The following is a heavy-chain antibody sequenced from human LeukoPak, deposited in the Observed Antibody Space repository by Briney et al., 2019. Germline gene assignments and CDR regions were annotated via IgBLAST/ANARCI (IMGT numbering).Heavy chain of an antibody. CDR1: GYTFTNYA. J-gene: IGHJ4*02. D-gene: IGHD2-21*01. Sequence: ASVKVSCTASGYTFTNYAMNWVRQAPGQGLEGMGWINTNTGNPTYAQGFTGRFVFSLDTSVSTAYLQISSLKAEDTAVYYCARSGVGYSFDYWGQGTLVTVSS. CDR2: INTNTGNP. CDR3: ARSGVGYSFDY. V-gene: IGHV7-4-1*02.